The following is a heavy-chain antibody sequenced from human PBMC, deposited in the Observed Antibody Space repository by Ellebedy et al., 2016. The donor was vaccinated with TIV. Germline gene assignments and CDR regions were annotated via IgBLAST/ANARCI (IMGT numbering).Heavy chain of an antibody. D-gene: IGHD3-10*01. V-gene: IGHV5-10-1*01. J-gene: IGHJ4*02. CDR1: GYTFSSYW. CDR2: IDPSDSYT. Sequence: GESLKISCNISGYTFSSYWINWVRQMPGKGLEWMGKIDPSDSYTNYSPSFQGHVTISADKSLNTAYLQWSRLKASDTAMYYCSRHGGRYGEDDYWGQGTLVTVSS. CDR3: SRHGGRYGEDDY.